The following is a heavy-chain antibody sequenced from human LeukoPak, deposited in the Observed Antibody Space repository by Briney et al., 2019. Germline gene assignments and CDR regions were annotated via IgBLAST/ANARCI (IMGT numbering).Heavy chain of an antibody. CDR1: GGTFSSYA. V-gene: IGHV1-69*04. J-gene: IGHJ6*02. D-gene: IGHD3-9*01. CDR3: ARVNYDILTGSYYYYGMDV. CDR2: IIPIRGIA. Sequence: ASVKVSCKASGGTFSSYAISWVRQAPGQGLEWMGRIIPIRGIANYAQKFQGRVTITADKSTSTAYMELSSLRSEDTAVYYCARVNYDILTGSYYYYGMDVWGQGTTVTVSS.